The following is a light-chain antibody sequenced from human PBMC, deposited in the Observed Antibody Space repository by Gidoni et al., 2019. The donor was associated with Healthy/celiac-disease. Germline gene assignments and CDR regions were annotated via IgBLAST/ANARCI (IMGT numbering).Light chain of an antibody. Sequence: QSVLTQPPSMSAAPGQKVTISCSGSSSNIGNNYVSWYQQLPGTAPKLLIYDNNKRPSGIPDRFSGSKSGTSATLGITGLQTGDEAYYYCGTWDSSLSAWVFGGGTKLTVL. CDR3: GTWDSSLSAWV. J-gene: IGLJ3*02. V-gene: IGLV1-51*01. CDR1: SSNIGNNY. CDR2: DNN.